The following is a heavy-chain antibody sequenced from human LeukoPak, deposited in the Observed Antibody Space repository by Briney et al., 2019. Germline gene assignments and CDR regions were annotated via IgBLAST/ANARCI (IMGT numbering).Heavy chain of an antibody. CDR1: GGSISSSRYY. V-gene: IGHV4-39*07. D-gene: IGHD3-10*01. CDR2: IYYSGST. J-gene: IGHJ4*02. Sequence: SETLSLTCTVSGGSISSSRYYWGWIRQPPGKGLEWIGSIYYSGSTYYNPSLKSRVTISVDTSKNQFSLKLSSVTAADTAVYYCAREGGNYGSVDWGQGTLVTVSS. CDR3: AREGGNYGSVD.